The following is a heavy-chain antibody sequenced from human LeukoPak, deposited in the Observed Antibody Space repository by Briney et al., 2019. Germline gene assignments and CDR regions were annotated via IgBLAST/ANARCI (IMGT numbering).Heavy chain of an antibody. CDR2: ISGSGGST. CDR3: AGYHWSGYRPNAFDI. Sequence: PGGSLRLSCAASGSTFSSYAMSWVRQAPGKGLEWVSAISGSGGSTYYADSVKGRFTISRDNSKNTLYLQMNSLRAEDTAVYYCAGYHWSGYRPNAFDIWGQGTMVTVSS. V-gene: IGHV3-23*01. D-gene: IGHD3-3*01. CDR1: GSTFSSYA. J-gene: IGHJ3*02.